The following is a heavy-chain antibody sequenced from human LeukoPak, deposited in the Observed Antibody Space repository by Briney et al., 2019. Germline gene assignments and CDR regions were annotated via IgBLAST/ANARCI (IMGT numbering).Heavy chain of an antibody. CDR2: INHSGST. V-gene: IGHV4-34*01. Sequence: SETLPLTCAVYGGSFSGYYWSWIRQPPGKGLEWIGEINHSGSTNYNPSLKSRVTISVDTSKNQFSLKLSSVTAADTAVYYCAREGSSGWLYWGQGTLVTVSS. J-gene: IGHJ4*02. D-gene: IGHD6-19*01. CDR1: GGSFSGYY. CDR3: AREGSSGWLY.